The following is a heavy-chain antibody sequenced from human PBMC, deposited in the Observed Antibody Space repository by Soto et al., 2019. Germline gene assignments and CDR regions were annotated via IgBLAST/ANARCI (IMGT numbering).Heavy chain of an antibody. CDR1: GYTFTSYA. Sequence: QVQLVQSGAEVKKPGASVKVSCKASGYTFTSYAMHWVRQAPGQRLEWMGWINAGNGNTKYSQKFQGRVTITRDTSASTAYMELSSLRSEDTAVYYCARGEGSGYEPVDYWGQGTLVTVSS. CDR3: ARGEGSGYEPVDY. CDR2: INAGNGNT. J-gene: IGHJ4*02. D-gene: IGHD5-12*01. V-gene: IGHV1-3*01.